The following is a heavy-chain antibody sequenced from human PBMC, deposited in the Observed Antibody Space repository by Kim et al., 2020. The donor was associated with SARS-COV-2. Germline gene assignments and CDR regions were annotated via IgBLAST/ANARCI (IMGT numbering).Heavy chain of an antibody. J-gene: IGHJ3*02. CDR2: ISGSGGST. CDR3: AKDVHRDTAMVDDAFDI. D-gene: IGHD5-18*01. Sequence: GGSLRLSCAASGFTFSSYAMSWVRQAPGKGLEWVSAISGSGGSTYYADSVKGRFTISRDNSKNTLYLQMNSLRAEDTAVYYCAKDVHRDTAMVDDAFDIWGQGTMVTVSS. CDR1: GFTFSSYA. V-gene: IGHV3-23*01.